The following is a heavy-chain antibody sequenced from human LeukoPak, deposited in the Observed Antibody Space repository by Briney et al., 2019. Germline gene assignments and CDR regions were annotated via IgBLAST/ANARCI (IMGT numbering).Heavy chain of an antibody. V-gene: IGHV3-48*03. D-gene: IGHD3-10*01. Sequence: GGSLRLSCAASGFTFSSYEMNWVRQAPGKGLEWVSYISTSGSTIYYADSVKGRFTISRDNAKNSLYLQMNSLRAEDTAVYYCARESGFRGDAFDIWGQGTMVTVSS. J-gene: IGHJ3*02. CDR3: ARESGFRGDAFDI. CDR2: ISTSGSTI. CDR1: GFTFSSYE.